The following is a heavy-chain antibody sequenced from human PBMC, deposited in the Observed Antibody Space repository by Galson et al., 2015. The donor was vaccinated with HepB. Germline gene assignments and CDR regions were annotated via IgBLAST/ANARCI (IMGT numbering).Heavy chain of an antibody. CDR3: AKDRRSHSSSWYYFDY. V-gene: IGHV3-30*02. CDR2: IRYDGSNK. J-gene: IGHJ4*02. Sequence: SLRLSCAASGFTFSTYGMHWVRQAPGKGLEWVSFIRYDGSNKYYADSVKGRFTISRDNSKNTLYLQMNSLRAEDTAVYYCAKDRRSHSSSWYYFDYWGRGTLVTVSS. CDR1: GFTFSTYG. D-gene: IGHD6-13*01.